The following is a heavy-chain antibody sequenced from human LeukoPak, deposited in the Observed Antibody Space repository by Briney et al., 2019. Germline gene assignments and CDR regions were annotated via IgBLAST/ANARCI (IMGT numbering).Heavy chain of an antibody. Sequence: SETLPLTCTVSGGSISSGGYYWSWIRQHPGKGLEWIGYIYYSGSTYYNPSLKSRVTISVDTSKNQFSLKLSSVTAADTAVYYCARAWIVVVPAATPDDAFDIWGQGTMVTVSS. D-gene: IGHD2-2*01. J-gene: IGHJ3*02. CDR1: GGSISSGGYY. V-gene: IGHV4-31*03. CDR3: ARAWIVVVPAATPDDAFDI. CDR2: IYYSGST.